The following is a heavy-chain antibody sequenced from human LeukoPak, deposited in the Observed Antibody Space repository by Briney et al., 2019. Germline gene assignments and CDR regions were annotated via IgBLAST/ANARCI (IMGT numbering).Heavy chain of an antibody. CDR1: GGSFSGYY. CDR2: IYTSGST. Sequence: SETLSLTCAVYGGSFSGYYWSWIRQPAGKGLEWIGRIYTSGSTNYNPSLKSRVTMSVDTSKNQFSLKLSSVTAADTAVYYCARDAAAGTIYYYYYYMDVWGKGTTVTISS. D-gene: IGHD6-13*01. V-gene: IGHV4-59*10. CDR3: ARDAAAGTIYYYYYYMDV. J-gene: IGHJ6*03.